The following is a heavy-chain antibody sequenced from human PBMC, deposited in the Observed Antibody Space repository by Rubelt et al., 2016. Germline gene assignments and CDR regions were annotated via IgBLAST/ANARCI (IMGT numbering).Heavy chain of an antibody. CDR3: AKDKSIVVGASGHVDY. CDR1: GFTFIHYG. Sequence: QVQLVESGGGVVQPGRSLRLSCAASGFTFIHYGMHWVRHAPGKGLEWVAVISYEGSNKSYVDTVKGRFNIFQEHSKKTRYLQMKSLRAEDTAVYYCAKDKSIVVGASGHVDYWGRGTLVTVSS. J-gene: IGHJ4*02. CDR2: ISYEGSNK. D-gene: IGHD3-22*01. V-gene: IGHV3-30*18.